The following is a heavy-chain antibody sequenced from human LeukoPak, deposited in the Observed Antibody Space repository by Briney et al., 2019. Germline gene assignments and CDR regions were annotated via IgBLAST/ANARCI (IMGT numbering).Heavy chain of an antibody. CDR1: GGSISGGGYY. CDR2: IYYSGST. CDR3: ARDEVDYGERDSYYYGVDV. D-gene: IGHD4-17*01. J-gene: IGHJ6*02. Sequence: SETLSLTCTVSGGSISGGGYYWSWIRQHPGKGLEWIGYIYYSGSTYYNPSLKSRVTISIDTSKNQFSLKLNSVTAADTAVYYCARDEVDYGERDSYYYGVDVWGQGTTVTVSS. V-gene: IGHV4-31*03.